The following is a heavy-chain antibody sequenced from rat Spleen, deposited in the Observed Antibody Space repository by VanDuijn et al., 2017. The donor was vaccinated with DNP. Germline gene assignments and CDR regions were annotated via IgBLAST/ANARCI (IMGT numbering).Heavy chain of an antibody. Sequence: QVQLKESGPGLVQPSQTLSLTCTVSGFSLTNYGIVWVRQPPGKGLEWIGAIWSGGSRDYNSALKSRLTISRDTSKSQVFLKMNSLQTEDTAMYSCARFPPGYNSYRDWHLDFWGPGTMVTVSS. J-gene: IGHJ1*01. CDR1: GFSLTNYG. D-gene: IGHD1-4*01. V-gene: IGHV2-16*01. CDR2: IWSGGSR. CDR3: ARFPPGYNSYRDWHLDF.